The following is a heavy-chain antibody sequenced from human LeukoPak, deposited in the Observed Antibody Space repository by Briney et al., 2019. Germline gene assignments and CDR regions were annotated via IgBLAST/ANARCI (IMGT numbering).Heavy chain of an antibody. Sequence: SETLSLTCTVSGGSIRSSSYYWGWIRQPPGRGLEWIGSIYYSGSTYYNASLKSRGTISVDTSKNQFSLKLNSATAADTAVYFCARQVVAVAGTGYFDYWGQGTLVTVSS. CDR2: IYYSGST. J-gene: IGHJ4*02. CDR3: ARQVVAVAGTGYFDY. CDR1: GGSIRSSSYY. V-gene: IGHV4-39*01. D-gene: IGHD6-19*01.